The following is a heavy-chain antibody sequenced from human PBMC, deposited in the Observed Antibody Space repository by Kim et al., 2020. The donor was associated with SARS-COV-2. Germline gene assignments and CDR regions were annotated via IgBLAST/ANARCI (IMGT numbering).Heavy chain of an antibody. CDR3: GRGGVSSSFIVVVVAAKPDGNWFYP. CDR2: INHSGST. J-gene: IGHJ5*02. V-gene: IGHV4-34*01. D-gene: IGHD2-15*01. CDR1: GGSFSGYY. Sequence: SETLSLTCAVYGGSFSGYYWSWIRQPPGKGLEWIGEINHSGSTNYNPSLKSRVTISVDTSKNQFSLKLGSVTAADTAVYYCGRGGVSSSFIVVVVAAKPDGNWFYPWGQGTLVAISS.